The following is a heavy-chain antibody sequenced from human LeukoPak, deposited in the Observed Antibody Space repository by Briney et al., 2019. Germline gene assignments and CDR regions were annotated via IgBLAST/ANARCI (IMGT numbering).Heavy chain of an antibody. D-gene: IGHD3-22*01. V-gene: IGHV3-9*01. CDR1: GFTFDDYA. CDR2: ISWNSGSI. CDR3: ARPPSSGYFSEHDAFDI. J-gene: IGHJ3*02. Sequence: GGSLRLSCAASGFTFDDYAMHWVRQAPGKGLEWVSGISWNSGSIGYADSVKGRFTISRDNAKNSLYLQMNSLRAEDTAVYYCARPPSSGYFSEHDAFDIWGQGTMVTVSS.